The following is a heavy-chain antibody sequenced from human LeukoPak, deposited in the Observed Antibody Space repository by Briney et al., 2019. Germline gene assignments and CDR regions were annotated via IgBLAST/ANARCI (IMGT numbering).Heavy chain of an antibody. CDR3: AKDGED. CDR2: IWYDGSNE. CDR1: GFTFSNYG. J-gene: IGHJ4*02. V-gene: IGHV3-33*03. Sequence: PGGSLRLSCVASGFTFSNYGMHRVRQAPGKGLEWVAVIWYDGSNEYYRDSVKGRFTISRDNSKNTLFLQMNNLRAEDTAVYYCAKDGEDWGQGTQVTVSS.